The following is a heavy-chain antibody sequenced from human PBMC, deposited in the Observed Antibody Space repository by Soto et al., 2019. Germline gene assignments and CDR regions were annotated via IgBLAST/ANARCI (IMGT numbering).Heavy chain of an antibody. V-gene: IGHV4-39*01. J-gene: IGHJ4*02. Sequence: QLQLQESGPGLVKPSETLSLTCTVSGGSISSSSYYWGWIRQPPGKGLEWIGSIYYSGSTYYNPSPKSRVTISVDTSKNQFSLKLSSVTAADTAVYYCARYGGNVPYSFDYWGQGTLVTVSS. D-gene: IGHD2-15*01. CDR1: GGSISSSSYY. CDR2: IYYSGST. CDR3: ARYGGNVPYSFDY.